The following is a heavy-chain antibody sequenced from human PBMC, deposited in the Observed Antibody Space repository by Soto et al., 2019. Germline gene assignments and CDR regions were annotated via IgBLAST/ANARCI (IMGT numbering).Heavy chain of an antibody. V-gene: IGHV1-69*02. J-gene: IGHJ4*02. CDR3: AIFTSMQAVVVAATNDY. D-gene: IGHD2-15*01. CDR2: IIPILGIA. CDR1: GGTFSSYT. Sequence: QVQLVQSGAEVKKPGSSVKVSCKASGGTFSSYTISWVRQAPGQGLEWMGRIIPILGIANYAQKFQGRVTITADKSTSTAYMELSSLRSEDTAVYYCAIFTSMQAVVVAATNDYWGQGTLVTVSS.